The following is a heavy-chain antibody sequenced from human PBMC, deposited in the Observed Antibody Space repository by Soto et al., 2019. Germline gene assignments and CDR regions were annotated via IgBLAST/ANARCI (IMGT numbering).Heavy chain of an antibody. CDR3: ARGGLLYDILTGYRPQGWFDP. J-gene: IGHJ5*02. V-gene: IGHV1-3*01. D-gene: IGHD3-9*01. Sequence: ASVKVSCKASGYTFSSYAMHWVRQAPGQRLEWMGWINAGYGNTKSSQKFQDRVTISRDTSASTAYMELTSLRSEDTAVYYCARGGLLYDILTGYRPQGWFDPWGQGTLVTVSS. CDR1: GYTFSSYA. CDR2: INAGYGNT.